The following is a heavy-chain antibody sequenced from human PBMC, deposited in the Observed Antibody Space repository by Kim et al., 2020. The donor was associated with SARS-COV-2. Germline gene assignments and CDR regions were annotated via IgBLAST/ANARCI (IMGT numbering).Heavy chain of an antibody. D-gene: IGHD2-2*01. CDR1: GFTFSSYE. V-gene: IGHV3-48*03. Sequence: GGSLRLSCAASGFTFSSYEMNWVRQAPGKGLEWVSYISSSGSTIYYADSVKGRFTISRDNAKNTLYLQVNGLRAEDTAVYYCATELVVVPAAINHEDDDWGQGTLVTVSS. J-gene: IGHJ4*02. CDR2: ISSSGSTI. CDR3: ATELVVVPAAINHEDDD.